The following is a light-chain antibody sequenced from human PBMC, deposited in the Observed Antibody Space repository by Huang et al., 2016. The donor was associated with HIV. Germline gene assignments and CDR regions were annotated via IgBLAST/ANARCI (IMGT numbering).Light chain of an antibody. V-gene: IGKV1-39*01. CDR3: QQSFLTPRT. Sequence: DIQMTQSPSSLSASVGDRVTIACRASQNIYSNLNWYKKNPGQAPKLLIYRASTLQSGVPSRFSGTGSETDFVLTISSLQPEDFATYYCQQSFLTPRTFGQGTKLEIK. CDR1: QNIYSN. CDR2: RAS. J-gene: IGKJ2*01.